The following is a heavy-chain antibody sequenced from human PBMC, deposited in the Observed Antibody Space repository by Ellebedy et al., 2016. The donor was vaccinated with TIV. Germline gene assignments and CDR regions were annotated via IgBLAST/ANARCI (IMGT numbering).Heavy chain of an antibody. V-gene: IGHV4-38-2*01. CDR2: IYHSGSS. CDR1: GYSISSGYY. CDR3: ARGNLSADRVGPWFDP. Sequence: MPSETLSLTCGVSGYSISSGYYWGWIRQPPGKGLESIGSIYHSGSSYYNPSLKSRVTISLDTSKNQFSLKLTSVTAADTAVYYCARGNLSADRVGPWFDPWGQGTLVTVSS. J-gene: IGHJ5*02. D-gene: IGHD1-26*01.